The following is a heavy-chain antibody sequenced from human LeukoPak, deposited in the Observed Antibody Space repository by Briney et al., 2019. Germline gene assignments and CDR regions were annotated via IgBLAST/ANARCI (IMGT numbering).Heavy chain of an antibody. J-gene: IGHJ5*02. CDR2: IHHSGST. CDR3: ASYGSGSYRFDP. Sequence: NPSETLSLTCTVSGGSISSGNYYWSWIRQHPGKGLEWIGYIHHSGSTYYNPSLKSRVIISVDTSKNQFSLKLNSVTAADTAVYCCASYGSGSYRFDPWGQGTLVTVSS. CDR1: GGSISSGNYY. V-gene: IGHV4-31*03. D-gene: IGHD3-10*01.